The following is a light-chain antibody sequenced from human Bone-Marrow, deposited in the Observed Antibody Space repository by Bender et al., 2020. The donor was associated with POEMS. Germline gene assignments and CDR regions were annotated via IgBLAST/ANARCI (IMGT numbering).Light chain of an antibody. J-gene: IGLJ2*01. CDR3: AAWDDSLNAVS. CDR2: DVT. V-gene: IGLV2-14*03. CDR1: SSDVGGYSF. Sequence: QSALTQPASVSGSPGQSITISCTGTSSDVGGYSFVSWYQQHPGKAPKLIIYDVTNRPSGVSNRFSGSKSGNTASLTISGLQAEDEADYYCAAWDDSLNAVSFGGGTKLTVL.